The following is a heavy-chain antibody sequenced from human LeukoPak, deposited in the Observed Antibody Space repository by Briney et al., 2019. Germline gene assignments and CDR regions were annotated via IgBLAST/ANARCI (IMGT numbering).Heavy chain of an antibody. V-gene: IGHV4-59*12. D-gene: IGHD1-1*01. CDR1: GGSISSYY. Sequence: SETLSLTCTVSGGSISSYYWSWIRQPPGKGLEWIGYIYYSGSTNYNPSLKSRVIISRDTSKNEVSLKLTSVTAADTAVYFCGRRLFIDGWYKTWGQGTLVSVST. CDR3: GRRLFIDGWYKT. CDR2: IYYSGST. J-gene: IGHJ5*02.